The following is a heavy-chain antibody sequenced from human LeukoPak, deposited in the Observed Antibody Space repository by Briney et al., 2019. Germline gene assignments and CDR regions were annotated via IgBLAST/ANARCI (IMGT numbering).Heavy chain of an antibody. D-gene: IGHD3-10*01. CDR2: IKSKTDGGTT. Sequence: GGSLRLSCAASGFTFSNAWMSWVRQAPGKGLEWVGRIKSKTDGGTTDYAAPLKGRFTLSRDDSKNTLYLQMNRLKTEDTAVYYCRGAMARGVIEGWFDPWGQGTLVTVSS. CDR1: GFTFSNAW. CDR3: RGAMARGVIEGWFDP. J-gene: IGHJ5*02. V-gene: IGHV3-15*01.